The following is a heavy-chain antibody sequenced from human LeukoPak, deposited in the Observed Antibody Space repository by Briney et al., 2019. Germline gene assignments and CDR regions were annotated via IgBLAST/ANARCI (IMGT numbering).Heavy chain of an antibody. J-gene: IGHJ4*02. Sequence: GGSLRLSCAASGFTFSSYAMSWVRQAPGKGLEWVSAISGSGGSTYYADSVKGRFTISRDNSKNTLYLQMNSLRAEDTAVYYCARDRVGATVYFDYWGQGTLVTVSS. CDR1: GFTFSSYA. D-gene: IGHD1-26*01. CDR2: ISGSGGST. V-gene: IGHV3-23*01. CDR3: ARDRVGATVYFDY.